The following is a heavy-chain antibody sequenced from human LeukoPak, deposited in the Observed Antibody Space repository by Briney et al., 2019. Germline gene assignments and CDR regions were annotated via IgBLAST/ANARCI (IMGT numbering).Heavy chain of an antibody. V-gene: IGHV4-39*07. CDR2: IYYNGST. CDR3: ARDRVPAAIVDY. D-gene: IGHD2-2*02. CDR1: AGSISSSSYY. Sequence: PSETLSLTCTVSAGSISSSSYYWGWIRQPPGKGLEWIASIYYNGSTYYNPSLKSRVTISVDTSKNQFSLKLSSVTAADTAVYYCARDRVPAAIVDYWGQGTLVTVSS. J-gene: IGHJ4*02.